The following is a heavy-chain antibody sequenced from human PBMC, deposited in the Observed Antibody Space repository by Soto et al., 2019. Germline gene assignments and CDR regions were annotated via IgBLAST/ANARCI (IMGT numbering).Heavy chain of an antibody. J-gene: IGHJ4*02. D-gene: IGHD6-19*01. V-gene: IGHV3-48*02. CDR3: ARDPSPDSSGWYYFDY. CDR1: GFTFKTCN. CDR2: IGTSGTPV. Sequence: SLRLSCAASGFTFKTCNMNWVRQAPGKGLEWVSYIGTSGTPVYYADSVKGRFTISRDNAKNSLFLQMHSLRDEDTALYFCARDPSPDSSGWYYFDYWGKGTLVTVSS.